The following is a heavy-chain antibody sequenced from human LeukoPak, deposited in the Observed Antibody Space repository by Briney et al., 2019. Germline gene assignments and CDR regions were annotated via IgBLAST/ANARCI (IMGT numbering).Heavy chain of an antibody. CDR2: INSDGIST. D-gene: IGHD3-22*01. CDR1: RFTFSRDW. V-gene: IGHV3-74*01. CDR3: ARDGNYYDSSGPADY. Sequence: PGGSLRLSCAASRFTFSRDWMHWVRQAPGKGLLWVSRINSDGISTSYADSVKGRFTISRDNAKNTLYLQMNSLRAEDTAVYYCARDGNYYDSSGPADYWGQGTLVTVSS. J-gene: IGHJ4*02.